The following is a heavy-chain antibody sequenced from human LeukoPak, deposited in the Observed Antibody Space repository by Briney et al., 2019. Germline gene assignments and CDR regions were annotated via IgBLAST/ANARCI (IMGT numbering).Heavy chain of an antibody. CDR2: ISSNGGST. D-gene: IGHD5-24*01. V-gene: IGHV3-64*01. Sequence: GGSLRLSCAASGFTFSSYAMHWVRQAPGKGLEYVSAISSNGGSTYYANSVKGRFTISRDNAKNSLYLQINSLRDDDTAVYYCTRDKGWQQFDSWGQGTLVTVSS. J-gene: IGHJ4*02. CDR1: GFTFSSYA. CDR3: TRDKGWQQFDS.